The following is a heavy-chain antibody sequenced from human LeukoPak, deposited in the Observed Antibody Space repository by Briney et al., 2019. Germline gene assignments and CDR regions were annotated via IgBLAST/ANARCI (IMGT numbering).Heavy chain of an antibody. CDR2: ISPGGSDT. CDR1: GFTFSTYA. CDR3: AKRGGYETMAAFDY. J-gene: IGHJ4*02. V-gene: IGHV3-23*01. Sequence: GGSLRLSCGASGFTFSTYAMTWVRQAPGKGLEWVSAISPGGSDTYYADSVRGRFTISRDNSKNTLYLQMSSLRAEDSAVYYCAKRGGYETMAAFDYWGQGTLVTVSS. D-gene: IGHD3-10*01.